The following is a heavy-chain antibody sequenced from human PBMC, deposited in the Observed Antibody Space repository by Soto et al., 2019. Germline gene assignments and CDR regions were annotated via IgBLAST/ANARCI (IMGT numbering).Heavy chain of an antibody. CDR3: AKNRGGILGRDGVDV. V-gene: IGHV3-30*18. Sequence: QVQLVESGGGVVQPGRSLRLSCAASGLSFNRYGMHWVRQAPGKGLEWAAVISDDGSEKYYADSVKGRFTISRDNSNNTLYLQMDSLSPDDTAVYYWAKNRGGILGRDGVDVWGQGTTVTVSS. CDR2: ISDDGSEK. D-gene: IGHD2-15*01. CDR1: GLSFNRYG. J-gene: IGHJ6*02.